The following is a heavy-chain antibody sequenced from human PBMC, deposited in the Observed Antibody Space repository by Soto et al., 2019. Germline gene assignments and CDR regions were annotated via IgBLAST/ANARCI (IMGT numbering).Heavy chain of an antibody. CDR1: GFTLSSYS. V-gene: IGHV3-48*02. J-gene: IGHJ4*02. Sequence: EVQLVESGGGMVQPGGSLRVSCAASGFTLSSYSMHWVRQAPGKGLEWVSYISGSGGTIYYADSVKGRFTISRDNAKNSLSVQMNGLRDEDTAVYFCARETGLSSSGWSYYFDFWGQGTRVTVSS. D-gene: IGHD6-19*01. CDR3: ARETGLSSSGWSYYFDF. CDR2: ISGSGGTI.